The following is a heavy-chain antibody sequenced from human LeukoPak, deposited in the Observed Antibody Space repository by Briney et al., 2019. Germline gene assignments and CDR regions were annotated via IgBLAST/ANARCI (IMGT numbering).Heavy chain of an antibody. CDR2: VNHSGST. J-gene: IGHJ4*02. CDR3: ARGGYSGYRSRFDY. D-gene: IGHD5-12*01. Sequence: SETMSLTCAVHGGPFSGYSCNWIRKPPGRGLGWTGEVNHSGSTNYNPSLKSRVTISVDTSKNQFSLKLSSVTAADTSVYYCARGGYSGYRSRFDYWGQGTLVTVSS. CDR1: GGPFSGYS. V-gene: IGHV4-34*01.